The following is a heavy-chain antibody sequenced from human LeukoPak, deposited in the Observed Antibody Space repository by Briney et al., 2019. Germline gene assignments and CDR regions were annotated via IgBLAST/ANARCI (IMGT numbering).Heavy chain of an antibody. Sequence: GGSLRLSCAASGFTFSRYSMNWVRQAPGKGPEWVSYIGRSSSAIYYGDSVKGRFTISRDNAKNSLYLQMNSLRAEDTAVYYCARDEWGDAFDIWGQGTMVTVFS. J-gene: IGHJ3*02. D-gene: IGHD1-26*01. CDR3: ARDEWGDAFDI. CDR1: GFTFSRYS. V-gene: IGHV3-48*01. CDR2: IGRSSSAI.